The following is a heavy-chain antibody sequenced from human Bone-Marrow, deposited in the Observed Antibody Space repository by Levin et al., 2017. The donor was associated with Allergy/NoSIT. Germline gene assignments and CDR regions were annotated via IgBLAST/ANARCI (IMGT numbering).Heavy chain of an antibody. CDR3: AREGLVDIVGTVDY. Sequence: GESLKISCAASGFTFSNYWMSWVRQAPGKGLEWAANIKQDGSEKSYVDSVKDRFTISRDNAKNSLYLQMTSLRAEDTALYYCAREGLVDIVGTVDYWGQGTLVTVSS. CDR1: GFTFSNYW. V-gene: IGHV3-7*04. CDR2: IKQDGSEK. J-gene: IGHJ4*02. D-gene: IGHD5-12*01.